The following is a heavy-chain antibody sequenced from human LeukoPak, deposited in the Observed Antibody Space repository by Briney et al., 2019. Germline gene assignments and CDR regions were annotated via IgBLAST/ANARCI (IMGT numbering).Heavy chain of an antibody. J-gene: IGHJ4*02. Sequence: ASVKVSCKASGYTFTNYGISWVRQTPGEGLEWMVWISAYTGNTNYAQKFQGRVTMTTDTSTSTAYMELRNLRSDDTAVYYCARQAGGYSSGWYQFHFDYWGQGTLVTVSS. CDR2: ISAYTGNT. V-gene: IGHV1-18*04. CDR1: GYTFTNYG. D-gene: IGHD6-19*01. CDR3: ARQAGGYSSGWYQFHFDY.